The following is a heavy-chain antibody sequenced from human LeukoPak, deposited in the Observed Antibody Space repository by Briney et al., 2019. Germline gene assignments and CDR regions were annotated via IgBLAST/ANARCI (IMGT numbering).Heavy chain of an antibody. CDR1: GFTFSSYS. CDR3: ARDDLGTSYYYYGMDV. CDR2: ISSSGSTI. Sequence: GGSLRLSCAASGFTFSSYSMNWVRQAPGKGLEWVSYISSSGSTIYYADSVKGRFTISRDNAKNSLYLQMNSLRAEDTAVYYCARDDLGTSYYYYGMDVWGQGTTVTVSS. D-gene: IGHD3/OR15-3a*01. J-gene: IGHJ6*02. V-gene: IGHV3-48*01.